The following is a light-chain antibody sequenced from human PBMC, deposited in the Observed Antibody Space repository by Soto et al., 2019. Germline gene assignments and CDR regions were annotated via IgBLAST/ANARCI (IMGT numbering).Light chain of an antibody. V-gene: IGKV1-5*01. CDR1: QSISSW. CDR2: DAS. J-gene: IGKJ1*01. CDR3: QQYNSYAAWT. Sequence: DIQMTQSPSTLSASVGDRVTITCRASQSISSWLAWYQQKPGKAPKLLIYDASSLESGVPSRFSGSGSETEFTLTISSLQTDDFATYDCQQYNSYAAWTFGQGTKVDIK.